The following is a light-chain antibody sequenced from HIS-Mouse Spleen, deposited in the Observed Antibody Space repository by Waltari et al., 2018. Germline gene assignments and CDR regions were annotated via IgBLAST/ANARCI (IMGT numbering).Light chain of an antibody. J-gene: IGLJ3*02. V-gene: IGLV7-43*01. CDR1: TGAVTSGYY. CDR3: LLYYGGALWV. CDR2: STS. Sequence: QTVVTQEPSLTVSPGGTVTLTCASSTGAVTSGYYPNWFQQKPGQAPRALIYSTSNKPSWTTARFSGSLLGGKAALTLSGVQPEDEAEYYCLLYYGGALWVFGGGTKLTVL.